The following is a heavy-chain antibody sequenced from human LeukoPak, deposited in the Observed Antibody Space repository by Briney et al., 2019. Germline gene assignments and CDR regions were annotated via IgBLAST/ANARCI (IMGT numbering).Heavy chain of an antibody. D-gene: IGHD6-13*01. Sequence: SGESLKISCKGSGYSFTSYWIGWVRQMPGKGLEWMGIIYPADSDTRYSPSFQGQVTISADKSISTAYLQWSSLKASDTAMYYCARARAAAVLNWFDPWGQGTLVTVSS. CDR1: GYSFTSYW. CDR2: IYPADSDT. CDR3: ARARAAAVLNWFDP. J-gene: IGHJ5*02. V-gene: IGHV5-51*01.